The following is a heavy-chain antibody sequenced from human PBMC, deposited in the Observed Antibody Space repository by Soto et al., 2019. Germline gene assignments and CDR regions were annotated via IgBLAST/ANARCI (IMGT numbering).Heavy chain of an antibody. CDR3: ASRSTPPCSGGSCLTFRH. V-gene: IGHV4-59*08. D-gene: IGHD2-15*01. Sequence: PSETLSLTCTVSGGSISDYYWSWIRQSPGKGLEWIGDIYNSGGTHYNPSLQSRVSMSVDMSNNHFFLRLSSVTAADTAVYYCASRSTPPCSGGSCLTFRHWGQGTLVTVSS. J-gene: IGHJ1*01. CDR2: IYNSGGT. CDR1: GGSISDYY.